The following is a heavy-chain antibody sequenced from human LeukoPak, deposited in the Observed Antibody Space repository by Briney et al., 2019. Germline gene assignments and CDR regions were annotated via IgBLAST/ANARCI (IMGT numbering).Heavy chain of an antibody. V-gene: IGHV5-51*01. CDR3: ARGVGYCSGGSCYEVYDY. CDR1: GYRFTSYW. D-gene: IGHD2-15*01. CDR2: IYPGYSDT. J-gene: IGHJ4*02. Sequence: GASLEISFNGSGYRFTSYWIGWVRPMPGKGLGWMGIIYPGYSDTRYSPSFQGQVTISADKSISTAYLQWSSLKASDTAMYYCARGVGYCSGGSCYEVYDYWGQGTLVTVSS.